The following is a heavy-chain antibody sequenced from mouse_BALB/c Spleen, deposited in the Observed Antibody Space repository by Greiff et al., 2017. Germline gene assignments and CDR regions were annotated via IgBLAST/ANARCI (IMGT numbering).Heavy chain of an antibody. CDR2: IYPGGGYT. J-gene: IGHJ2*01. Sequence: QVQLQQSGAELVRPGTSVKMSCKAAGYTFTNYWIGWVKQRPGHGFEWIGDIYPGGGYTNYNEKFKGKATLTADTSSSTAYMQLSSLTSEDSAIYYCARSSGNYYFDYWGQGTTLTVSS. V-gene: IGHV1-63*02. D-gene: IGHD2-1*01. CDR3: ARSSGNYYFDY. CDR1: GYTFTNYW.